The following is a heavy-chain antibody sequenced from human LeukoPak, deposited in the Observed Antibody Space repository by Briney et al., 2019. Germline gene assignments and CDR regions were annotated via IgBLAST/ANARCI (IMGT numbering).Heavy chain of an antibody. Sequence: SQTLSLTCAISGDSVSSNSAAWNWIRQSPPRGLEWLGRTLYRSKWYNDYAVSVKGRISFNPDISKNQVSLRLNSVTPEDTALYYCARETTLIGGVLNPIDYWGQGTLVTVSS. D-gene: IGHD3-16*01. CDR3: ARETTLIGGVLNPIDY. J-gene: IGHJ4*02. CDR1: GDSVSSNSAA. V-gene: IGHV6-1*01. CDR2: TLYRSKWYN.